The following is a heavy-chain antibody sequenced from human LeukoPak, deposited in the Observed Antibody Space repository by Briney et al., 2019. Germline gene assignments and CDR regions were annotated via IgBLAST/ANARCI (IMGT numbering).Heavy chain of an antibody. J-gene: IGHJ6*02. CDR3: AREGYYYGSGMIYYYYGMDV. CDR2: INPSGGST. Sequence: ASVKVSCTASGYTFTSYYMHWVRQAPGQGLEWMGIINPSGGSTSYAQKFQGRVTITRDTSASTAYMELSSLRSEDTAVYYCAREGYYYGSGMIYYYYGMDVWGQGTTVTVSS. V-gene: IGHV1-46*01. CDR1: GYTFTSYY. D-gene: IGHD3-10*01.